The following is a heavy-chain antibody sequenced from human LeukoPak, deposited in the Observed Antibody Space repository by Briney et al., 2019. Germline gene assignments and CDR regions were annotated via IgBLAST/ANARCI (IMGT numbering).Heavy chain of an antibody. CDR3: ARDPITMVRGLVNYGMDV. CDR1: GVSISSGDYY. V-gene: IGHV4-30-4*01. D-gene: IGHD3-10*01. Sequence: PSQTLSLTCTVSGVSISSGDYYWSWIRQPPGKGLEWIGYIYYSGSTYYNPSLKSRVTISVDTSKNQFSLKLSSVTAADTAVYYCARDPITMVRGLVNYGMDVWGKGTTVTVSS. J-gene: IGHJ6*04. CDR2: IYYSGST.